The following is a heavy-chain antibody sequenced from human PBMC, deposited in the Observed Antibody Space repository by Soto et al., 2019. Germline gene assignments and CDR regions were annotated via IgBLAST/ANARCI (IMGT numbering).Heavy chain of an antibody. Sequence: GGSLRLSCTASGFTFSSYAMSWVRQAPGKGLEWVSAISGSGGSTYYADSVKGRFTISRDNSKNTLYLQMNSLRAGDTAVYYCAKVFPYDYGFYDAFDIWGQGTMVTVSS. CDR1: GFTFSSYA. CDR2: ISGSGGST. V-gene: IGHV3-23*01. J-gene: IGHJ3*02. CDR3: AKVFPYDYGFYDAFDI. D-gene: IGHD4-17*01.